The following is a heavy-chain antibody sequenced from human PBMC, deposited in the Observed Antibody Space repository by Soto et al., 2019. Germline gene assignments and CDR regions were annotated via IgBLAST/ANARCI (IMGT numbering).Heavy chain of an antibody. CDR2: ILHIGST. J-gene: IGHJ5*02. V-gene: IGHV4-4*02. CDR1: GGSISTTNW. D-gene: IGHD3-22*01. CDR3: ASGFDSDGLYNGGHP. Sequence: VQLQESGPGLVKPSGTLSLTCTVSGGSISTTNWWSWVRQPPGKGLEWIGEILHIGSTNYNQSLKSRVTISIDKSKNQSSLRLSSVTAADTAVYYCASGFDSDGLYNGGHPWGQGTLVSVSS.